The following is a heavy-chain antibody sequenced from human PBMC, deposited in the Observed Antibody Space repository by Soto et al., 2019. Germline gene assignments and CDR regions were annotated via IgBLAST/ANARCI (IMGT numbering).Heavy chain of an antibody. CDR2: ISGSGGST. V-gene: IGHV3-23*01. CDR3: AKDTRSSGWYQDAFDI. CDR1: GFTFSSYA. J-gene: IGHJ3*02. D-gene: IGHD6-19*01. Sequence: PGGSLRLSCAASGFTFSSYAMSWVRQAPRKGLEWVSAISGSGGSTYYADSVKGRFTISRDNSKNTLYLQMNSLRAEDTAVYYCAKDTRSSGWYQDAFDIWGQGTMVTVSS.